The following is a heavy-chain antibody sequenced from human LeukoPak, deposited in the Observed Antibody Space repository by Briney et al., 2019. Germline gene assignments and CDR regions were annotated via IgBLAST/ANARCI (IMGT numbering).Heavy chain of an antibody. CDR3: AKAHRKDNRCTMVRGVKGYYYMDV. V-gene: IGHV3-30*02. J-gene: IGHJ6*03. Sequence: GGSLRLSCAASGFTFSSYSMNWVRQAPGKGLEWVAFIRYDGSNKYYADSVKGRFTISRDNSKNTPYLQMNSLRAEDTAVYYCAKAHRKDNRCTMVRGVKGYYYMDVWGKGTTVTISS. CDR2: IRYDGSNK. CDR1: GFTFSSYS. D-gene: IGHD3-10*01.